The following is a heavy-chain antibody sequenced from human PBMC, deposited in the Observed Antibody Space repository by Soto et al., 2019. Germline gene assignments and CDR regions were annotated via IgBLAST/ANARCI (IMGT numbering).Heavy chain of an antibody. CDR3: ARAYEGDYFDY. J-gene: IGHJ4*02. CDR1: GFSLNGYL. Sequence: GGSLRLSCVASGFSLNGYLMHWVRQAPGEGLLWVSHIKNDETTHYADSVKGRFTISRDNSKNTLYLQMNSLRAEDTAVYYCARAYEGDYFDYWGQGTLVTVS. V-gene: IGHV3-74*01. D-gene: IGHD3-16*01. CDR2: IKNDETT.